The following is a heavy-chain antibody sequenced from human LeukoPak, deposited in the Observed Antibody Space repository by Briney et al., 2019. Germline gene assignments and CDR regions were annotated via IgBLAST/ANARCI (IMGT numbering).Heavy chain of an antibody. J-gene: IGHJ4*02. Sequence: ASVKVSCKVSGYTFTGLSINWVRQAPGKGLEWMGGFDPEDGETIYAQKFQGRVTMTEDTSTDTAYMELSSLGSEDTAVYYCATAGGYCSGGSCYDYFDYWGQGTLVTVSS. V-gene: IGHV1-24*01. CDR3: ATAGGYCSGGSCYDYFDY. D-gene: IGHD2-15*01. CDR1: GYTFTGLS. CDR2: FDPEDGET.